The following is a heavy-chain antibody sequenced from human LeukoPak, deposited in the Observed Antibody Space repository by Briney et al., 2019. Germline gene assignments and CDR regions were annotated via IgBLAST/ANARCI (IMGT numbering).Heavy chain of an antibody. CDR1: GFTFSDYY. J-gene: IGHJ5*02. CDR3: ARGLMWGFDP. D-gene: IGHD2-8*01. Sequence: PGGSLRLSCAASGFTFSDYYMSWIRQAPGKGLEWVSVIYSGGTTHYGDSVKGRFTISRDNSKNTLYLQMDSLRVEDTAVYYCARGLMWGFDPWGQGTLVTVSS. CDR2: IYSGGTT. V-gene: IGHV3-66*01.